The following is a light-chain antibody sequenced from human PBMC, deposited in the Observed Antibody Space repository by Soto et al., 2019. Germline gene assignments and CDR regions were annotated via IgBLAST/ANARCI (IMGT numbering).Light chain of an antibody. J-gene: IGLJ1*01. CDR3: SSYASYISSYV. CDR1: AGDVGSYNL. Sequence: QSVLTQPDSVSGSPGQSITIFCTGTAGDVGSYNLVSWYQQRPGKAPKLLIYEATKRPLGLSNRFSGSRSGNTASLTISGLQAEDEADYYCSSYASYISSYVFGPGTKVTVL. CDR2: EAT. V-gene: IGLV2-23*01.